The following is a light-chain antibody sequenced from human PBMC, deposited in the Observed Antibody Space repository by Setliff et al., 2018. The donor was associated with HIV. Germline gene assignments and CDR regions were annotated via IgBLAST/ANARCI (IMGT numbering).Light chain of an antibody. Sequence: QSVLTQPPSASGTPGQRVTISCSGSSSNIGSNYVYWYQQFPGTTPKLLIYRNNQRPSGVPDRFSGSKSGTSASLAISGLRSEDEAVYYRAGWDDSLWVFGGGTQLTVL. V-gene: IGLV1-47*01. CDR1: SSNIGSNY. J-gene: IGLJ3*02. CDR2: RNN. CDR3: AGWDDSLWV.